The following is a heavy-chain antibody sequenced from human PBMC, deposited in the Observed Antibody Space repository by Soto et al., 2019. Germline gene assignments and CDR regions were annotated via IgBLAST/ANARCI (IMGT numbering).Heavy chain of an antibody. CDR3: ARGGKIAVAGHDNYYYYYGMDV. J-gene: IGHJ6*02. Sequence: ASVKVSCNASGYTFTSYAMHWVRQAPGHRLEWMGWINAGNGNTKYSQKFQGRVTITRDTSASTAYMELSSLRSEDTAVYYCARGGKIAVAGHDNYYYYYGMDVWGQGTTVTVSS. V-gene: IGHV1-3*01. D-gene: IGHD6-19*01. CDR1: GYTFTSYA. CDR2: INAGNGNT.